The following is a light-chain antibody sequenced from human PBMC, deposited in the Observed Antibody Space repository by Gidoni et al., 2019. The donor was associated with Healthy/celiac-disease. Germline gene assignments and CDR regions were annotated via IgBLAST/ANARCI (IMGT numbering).Light chain of an antibody. CDR2: AAS. J-gene: IGKJ4*01. Sequence: DIQMPQSPSSLSASVGDRVTITCRASQSISSYFNWYQQKPGKAPKLLIYAASSLQSGVPSRFSGSGSGTDFTLTIRSLPPEDFATYYCQQSYSTPLTFGGGTKVEIK. CDR1: QSISSY. CDR3: QQSYSTPLT. V-gene: IGKV1-39*01.